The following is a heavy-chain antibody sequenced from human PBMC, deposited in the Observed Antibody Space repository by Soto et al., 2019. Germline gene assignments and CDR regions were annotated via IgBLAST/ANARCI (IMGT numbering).Heavy chain of an antibody. J-gene: IGHJ6*03. CDR1: GGSISSSSYY. V-gene: IGHV4-39*01. D-gene: IGHD1-1*01. CDR3: ARHVPNWNYYYYYMDV. CDR2: IHYSGST. Sequence: PSATLSLTCTVSGGSISSSSYYWGWIRQPPGKVLEWIGSIHYSGSTYYNPSLKSRVTISVDTSKNQFSLKLSSVTAADTALYYCARHVPNWNYYYYYMDVWGKGTTVTVSS.